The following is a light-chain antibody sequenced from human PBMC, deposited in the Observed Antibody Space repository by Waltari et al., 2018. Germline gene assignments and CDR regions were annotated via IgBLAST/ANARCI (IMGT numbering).Light chain of an antibody. CDR3: AAWDDSLSGRV. CDR1: RSNIARTY. J-gene: IGLJ3*02. Sequence: QSVLTQPPSASGTPGQRVTISCSGSRSNIARTYVYWYQQLPGTAPKLLIYRNNQRPSGVPDRFSGSKSGTSASLAISGLRSEDEADYYCAAWDDSLSGRVFGGGTKVTVL. CDR2: RNN. V-gene: IGLV1-47*01.